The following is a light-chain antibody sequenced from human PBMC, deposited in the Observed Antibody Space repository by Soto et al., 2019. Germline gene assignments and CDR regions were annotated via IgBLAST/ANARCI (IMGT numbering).Light chain of an antibody. CDR2: AVR. V-gene: IGLV2-11*01. J-gene: IGLJ3*02. CDR3: FSYTANDNWV. CDR1: NSDVGRYNS. Sequence: QSALTQPHSVSGSPGQSVTISCTGTNSDVGRYNSVSWYQQLPGKAPKIIISAVRQRPSGVPDRFSGSKSGNTASLTISGLQADYEAYYFCFSYTANDNWVFGGGTKLTVL.